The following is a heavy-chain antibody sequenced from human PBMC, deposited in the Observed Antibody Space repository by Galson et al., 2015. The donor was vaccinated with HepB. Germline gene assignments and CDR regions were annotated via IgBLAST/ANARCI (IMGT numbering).Heavy chain of an antibody. CDR1: GFTFSSYS. CDR3: ARGGDGSGNEEARGLFFDL. Sequence: SLRLSCAASGFTFSSYSMNWVRQAPGKGLEWVSYISSSSSTIYYADSVKGRFTISRDNAKNSLYLQMNSLRAEDTAVYYCARGGDGSGNEEARGLFFDLWGRGTLVTVSS. D-gene: IGHD3-10*01. J-gene: IGHJ2*01. CDR2: ISSSSSTI. V-gene: IGHV3-48*04.